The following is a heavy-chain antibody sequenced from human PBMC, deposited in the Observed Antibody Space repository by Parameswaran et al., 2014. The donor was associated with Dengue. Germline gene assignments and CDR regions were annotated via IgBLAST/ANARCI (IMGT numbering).Heavy chain of an antibody. D-gene: IGHD3-3*01. CDR3: ATEKGIKTHYYDFWSGYYTSGYRDY. Sequence: WIRQPPGKGLEWVSAISGSGGSTYYADSVKGRFTISRDNSKNTLYLQMNSLRAEDTAVYYCATEKGIKTHYYDFWSGYYTSGYRDYWGQGTLVTVSS. CDR2: ISGSGGST. J-gene: IGHJ4*02. V-gene: IGHV3-23*01.